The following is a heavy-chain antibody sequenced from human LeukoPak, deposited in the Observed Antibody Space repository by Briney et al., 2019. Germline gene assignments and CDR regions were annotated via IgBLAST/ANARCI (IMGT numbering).Heavy chain of an antibody. CDR3: ARAGRYYYDSSGYKSDY. D-gene: IGHD3-22*01. J-gene: IGHJ4*02. CDR2: IYHSGST. CDR1: GGSISSSNW. Sequence: SETLSLTCTVSGGSISSSNWWSWVRQPPGKGLEWIGEIYHSGSTNYNPSLKSRVTISVDKSKNQFSLKLSSVTAADTAVYYCARAGRYYYDSSGYKSDYWGQGTQVTVSS. V-gene: IGHV4-4*02.